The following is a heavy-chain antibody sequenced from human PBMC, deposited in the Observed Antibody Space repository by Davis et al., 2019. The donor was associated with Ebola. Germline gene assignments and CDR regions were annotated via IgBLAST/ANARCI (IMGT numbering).Heavy chain of an antibody. CDR3: AKGSLYGSRSITAGVDV. J-gene: IGHJ6*02. D-gene: IGHD4-17*01. Sequence: PGGSLRLSCAASGFTFTSYSMTWVRQAPGKGLEWVSGISGSTYYADSVKGRFTFSRDNSKNTLYLQMNSLRAEDTAVYYCAKGSLYGSRSITAGVDVWGQGTTVTVSS. CDR2: ISGST. V-gene: IGHV3-23*01. CDR1: GFTFTSYS.